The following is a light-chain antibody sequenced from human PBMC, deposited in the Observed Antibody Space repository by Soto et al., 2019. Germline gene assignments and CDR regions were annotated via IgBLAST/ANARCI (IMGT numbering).Light chain of an antibody. V-gene: IGKV1-5*03. CDR3: QQYDTYPLT. J-gene: IGKJ4*01. CDR1: QSLSDW. CDR2: RAS. Sequence: DIQLTQSPSTLSASVGDRVTITCRASQSLSDWLAWYQQIPGTAPNLLIYRASSLEDGVTSRFSGSGSGTEFTLTISSLQPDDFATYYCQQYDTYPLTFGGGTKVEIK.